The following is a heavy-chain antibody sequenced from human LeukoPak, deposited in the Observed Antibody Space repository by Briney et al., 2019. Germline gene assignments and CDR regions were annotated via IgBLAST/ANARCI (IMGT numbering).Heavy chain of an antibody. D-gene: IGHD3-10*01. J-gene: IGHJ3*02. V-gene: IGHV1-24*01. CDR3: ARDLLLWFGEYDDAFDI. CDR2: FDPEDGET. Sequence: ASVKVSCKVSGYTLTELSTHWVRQAPGKGLEWMGGFDPEDGETIYAQKFQGRVTMTEDTSTDTAYMELSSLRSEDTAVYYCARDLLLWFGEYDDAFDIWGQGTMVTVSS. CDR1: GYTLTELS.